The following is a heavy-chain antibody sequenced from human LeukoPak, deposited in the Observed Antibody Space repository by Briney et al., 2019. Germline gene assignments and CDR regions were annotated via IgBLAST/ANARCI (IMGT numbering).Heavy chain of an antibody. CDR3: ARVSLGTTVVTPESSYYYYGMDV. D-gene: IGHD4-23*01. CDR2: INPNSGGT. CDR1: GYTFTGYY. V-gene: IGHV1-2*02. Sequence: ASVKVSCKASGYTFTGYYMHWVRQAPGQGLEWMGWINPNSGGTNYAQKFQGRVTMTRDTSISTAYMEPSRLRSDDTAVYYCARVSLGTTVVTPESSYYYYGMDVWGQGTTVTVSS. J-gene: IGHJ6*02.